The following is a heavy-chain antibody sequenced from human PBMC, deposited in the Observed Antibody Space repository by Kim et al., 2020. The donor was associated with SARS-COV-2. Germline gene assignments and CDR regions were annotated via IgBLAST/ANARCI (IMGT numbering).Heavy chain of an antibody. Sequence: GGSLRLSCAASGFTFSSYAMHWVRQAPGKGLEWVAVISYDGSNNYYADSVKGRFTISRDNSKNTLYLQMNSLRAEDTAVYYCASSKGATYYYGMDVWGQGTTVTVSS. CDR3: ASSKGATYYYGMDV. V-gene: IGHV3-30*04. CDR1: GFTFSSYA. D-gene: IGHD1-26*01. J-gene: IGHJ6*02. CDR2: ISYDGSNN.